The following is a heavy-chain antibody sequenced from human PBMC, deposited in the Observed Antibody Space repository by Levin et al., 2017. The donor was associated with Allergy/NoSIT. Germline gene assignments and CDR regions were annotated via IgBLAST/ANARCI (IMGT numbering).Heavy chain of an antibody. Sequence: GGSLRLSCAASGFIFSSYGMHWVRQAPGKGLEWVALMSYDGINKYYADSVKGRFTISRDSSKNTLYLQMNSLRSEDTAVYYCAKVEPGIALGSPDYWGQGTLVTVSS. V-gene: IGHV3-30*18. D-gene: IGHD6-19*01. J-gene: IGHJ4*02. CDR3: AKVEPGIALGSPDY. CDR1: GFIFSSYG. CDR2: MSYDGINK.